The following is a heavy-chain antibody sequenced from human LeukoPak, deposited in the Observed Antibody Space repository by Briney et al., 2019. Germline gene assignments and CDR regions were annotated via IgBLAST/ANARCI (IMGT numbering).Heavy chain of an antibody. CDR3: ARGFDWLENYFDY. J-gene: IGHJ4*02. Sequence: SVKVSCKASGYTFSSYAISWVRQAPGQGLEWMGGIIPIFGTANYAQKFQGRVTITADESTSTAYMELSSLRSEDTAVYYCARGFDWLENYFDYWGQGTLVTVSS. CDR2: IIPIFGTA. CDR1: GYTFSSYA. V-gene: IGHV1-69*13. D-gene: IGHD3-9*01.